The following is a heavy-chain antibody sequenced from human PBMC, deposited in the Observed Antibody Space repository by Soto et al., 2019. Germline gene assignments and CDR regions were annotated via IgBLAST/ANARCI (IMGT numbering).Heavy chain of an antibody. CDR2: IYHTGNT. CDR3: AGSSARSIFDY. V-gene: IGHV4-31*03. J-gene: IGHJ4*02. Sequence: SETLSLTCTVSSGSVSSGGYYWSWIRQLPGKGLEWIGYIYHTGNTFYNPSLKSRVTISLDTSKSQFSLKLTSVTAADTAMYFCAGSSARSIFDYWGPGTLVTVSS. D-gene: IGHD2-2*01. CDR1: SGSVSSGGYY.